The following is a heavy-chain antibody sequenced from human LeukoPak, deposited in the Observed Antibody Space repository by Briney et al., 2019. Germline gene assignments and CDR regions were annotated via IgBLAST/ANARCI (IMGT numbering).Heavy chain of an antibody. Sequence: GGSLRLSCAASGFTVSSNYMIWVRQAPGRGLQWVSVIYIYGTTYYADSVTGRFTISRDNSKNTVYLQMNSLSAEDTAVFYCARSTGWEAIRDYWGPGTLVTVSS. V-gene: IGHV3-53*01. CDR1: GFTVSSNY. CDR3: ARSTGWEAIRDY. CDR2: IYIYGTT. D-gene: IGHD1-26*01. J-gene: IGHJ4*02.